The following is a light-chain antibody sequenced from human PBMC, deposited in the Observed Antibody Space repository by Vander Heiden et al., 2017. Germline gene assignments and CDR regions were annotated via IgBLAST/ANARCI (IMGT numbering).Light chain of an antibody. CDR2: DVS. CDR1: SSDVGGYNY. CDR3: SSYTSSSTPVV. V-gene: IGLV2-14*01. J-gene: IGLJ2*01. Sequence: QPALTQPASVSGSPGQSITISCTGTSSDVGGYNYFSWYQQHPGKAPKLMIYDVSNRPSGVSNRFSGSKSGNTAALTISGLQAEDEADYYCSSYTSSSTPVVFGGGTKLTVL.